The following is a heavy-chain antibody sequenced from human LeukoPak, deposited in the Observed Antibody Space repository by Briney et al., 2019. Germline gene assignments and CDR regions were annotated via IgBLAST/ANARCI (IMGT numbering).Heavy chain of an antibody. V-gene: IGHV3-23*01. CDR1: GFTFSSYA. Sequence: GGSLRLSCAASGFTFSSYAMSWVRQAPGKGLEWVSAIRGSGGSTYYADSVKGRFTISRDNSKNTLYLQMNSLRAEDTAVYYCAKAPYYYDSSGYGNWGQGTLVTVSS. J-gene: IGHJ4*02. CDR2: IRGSGGST. D-gene: IGHD3-22*01. CDR3: AKAPYYYDSSGYGN.